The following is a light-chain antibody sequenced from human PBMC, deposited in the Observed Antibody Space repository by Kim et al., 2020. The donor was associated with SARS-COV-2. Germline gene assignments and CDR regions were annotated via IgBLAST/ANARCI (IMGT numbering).Light chain of an antibody. V-gene: IGKV3-15*01. J-gene: IGKJ1*01. Sequence: VSPGESATLSCRASQSVSSNLAWYQQNPGQAPRLFIYGASTRATGIPARFSGSGSGTEFTLTISSLQSEDFAVYFCQQYNNWPQTFGQGTKVDIK. CDR3: QQYNNWPQT. CDR1: QSVSSN. CDR2: GAS.